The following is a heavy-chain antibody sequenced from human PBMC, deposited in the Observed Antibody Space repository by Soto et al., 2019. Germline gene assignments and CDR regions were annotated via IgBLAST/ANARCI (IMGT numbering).Heavy chain of an antibody. D-gene: IGHD3-9*01. J-gene: IGHJ3*02. CDR2: ISYDGSNK. V-gene: IGHV3-30-3*01. CDR3: ARHPTHYDILKGGFGI. CDR1: GFTFSSYA. Sequence: QVQLVESGGGVVQPGRSLRLSCAASGFTFSSYAMHWVRQAPGKGLEWVAVISYDGSNKYYADSVKGRFTISRDNSKKTLYLQMHRLRAEDTAVYYCARHPTHYDILKGGFGIWGQGRMVTVSS.